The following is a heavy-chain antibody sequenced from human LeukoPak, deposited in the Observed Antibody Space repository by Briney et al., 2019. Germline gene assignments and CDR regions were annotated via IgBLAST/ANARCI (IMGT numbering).Heavy chain of an antibody. CDR1: GDSVSSNSAA. CDR2: TYYRSKWYN. Sequence: SQTLSLTCAISGDSVSSNSAAWNWIRQSPSRGLEWLGRTYYRSKWYNDYAVSVKSRITINPDTSKNQFSLQLNSVTPEDTAVYYCAKSRMIVVVTPGAFDIWGQGTMVTVSS. J-gene: IGHJ3*02. V-gene: IGHV6-1*01. CDR3: AKSRMIVVVTPGAFDI. D-gene: IGHD3-22*01.